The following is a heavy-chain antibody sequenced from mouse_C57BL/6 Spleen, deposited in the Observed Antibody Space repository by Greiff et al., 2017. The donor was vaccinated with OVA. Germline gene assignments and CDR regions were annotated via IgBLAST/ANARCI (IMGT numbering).Heavy chain of an antibody. V-gene: IGHV1-39*01. CDR2: INPNYGTT. CDR1: GYSFTDYN. Sequence: EVKLMESGPELVKPGASVKISCKASGYSFTDYNMNWVKQSNGKSLEWIGVINPNYGTTSYNQKFKGKATLTVDQSSSTAYMQLNSLTSEDSAVYYCARTDDGYYVGAMDYWGQGTSVTVSS. D-gene: IGHD2-3*01. J-gene: IGHJ4*01. CDR3: ARTDDGYYVGAMDY.